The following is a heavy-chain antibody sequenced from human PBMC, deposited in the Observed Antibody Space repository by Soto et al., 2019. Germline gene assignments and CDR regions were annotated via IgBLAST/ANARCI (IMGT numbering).Heavy chain of an antibody. CDR1: GFSFSAYS. D-gene: IGHD2-2*01. Sequence: EVRLVESGGGLVQSGESLRLSCAASGFSFSAYSMNWVRQTPGKGLEWIAHIAGGGVPTYYADSVKGRFTISRDRGKSSVYLQMTGLKGEDSGVYYCTSASSYAFDSCGQGALVTVSS. CDR2: IAGGGVPT. CDR3: TSASSYAFDS. J-gene: IGHJ5*01. V-gene: IGHV3-48*01.